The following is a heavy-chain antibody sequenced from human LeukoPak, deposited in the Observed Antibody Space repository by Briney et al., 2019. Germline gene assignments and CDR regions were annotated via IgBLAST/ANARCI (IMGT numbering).Heavy chain of an antibody. CDR2: IYPGDSDT. CDR1: GYSFTSYW. D-gene: IGHD6-19*01. V-gene: IGHV5-51*01. CDR3: AGAEQWLRHWFDP. J-gene: IGHJ5*02. Sequence: GESLKISCKGSGYSFTSYWIGWVRQMPGKGLEWMGIIYPGDSDTRYSPSFQGQVTISADKSISTAYLQWSSLKASDTAMYYCAGAEQWLRHWFDPWGQGTLVTVSS.